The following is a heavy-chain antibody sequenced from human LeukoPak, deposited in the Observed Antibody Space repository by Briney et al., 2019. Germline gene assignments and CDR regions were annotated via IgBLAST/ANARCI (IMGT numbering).Heavy chain of an antibody. J-gene: IGHJ4*02. CDR1: GGSISNYY. D-gene: IGHD6-13*01. V-gene: IGHV4-59*08. Sequence: SETLSLTCTVSGGSISNYYWNWIRQSPGKGLEWIGYIYYSGSTNYNPSLKSRVTISLDTSKKQFSLNLSSVTAADTAVYYCARHSTSWHVDSWGQGTLVTVSS. CDR2: IYYSGST. CDR3: ARHSTSWHVDS.